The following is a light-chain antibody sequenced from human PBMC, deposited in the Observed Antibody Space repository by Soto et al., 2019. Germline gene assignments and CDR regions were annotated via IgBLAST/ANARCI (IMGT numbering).Light chain of an antibody. CDR2: EAS. J-gene: IGKJ5*01. Sequence: EIVMTQSPATLSVSPWEIATLSCRASQSVSNNLAWYQQKPGQAPRLLIYEASTRATGIPARFSGSGSGTDFTLTISSLEPEDFAVYYCQQRSNWPPITFGQGTRLEIK. CDR1: QSVSNN. V-gene: IGKV3-11*01. CDR3: QQRSNWPPIT.